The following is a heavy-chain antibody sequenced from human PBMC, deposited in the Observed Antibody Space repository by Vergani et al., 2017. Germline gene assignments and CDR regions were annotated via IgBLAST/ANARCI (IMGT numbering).Heavy chain of an antibody. Sequence: QVQLVQSGAEVKKPGSSVKVSCKASGGTFSSYTISWVRQAPGQGLEWMGRIIPILGIANYAQKFQGRVTITADKSTSTAYMALSSLRSEDTAVYYCARDQEDTAMVRKVAYYYYGMDVWGQGTTVTVSS. CDR1: GGTFSSYT. CDR2: IIPILGIA. V-gene: IGHV1-69*08. D-gene: IGHD5-18*01. J-gene: IGHJ6*02. CDR3: ARDQEDTAMVRKVAYYYYGMDV.